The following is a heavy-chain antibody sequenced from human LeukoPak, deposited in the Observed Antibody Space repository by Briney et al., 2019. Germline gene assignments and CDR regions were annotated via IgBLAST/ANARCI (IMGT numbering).Heavy chain of an antibody. V-gene: IGHV6-1*01. CDR1: GDSVSNNTTA. Sequence: SQTLSLTFAISGDSVSNNTTAWNWIRQSPSRGLEWLGRTYYRSKWDNDYAVSVESRMTISPDTSKNQFSLQLNSVTAEDTAVYYCARGVLGFDYWGQGTLVTVSS. J-gene: IGHJ4*02. CDR3: ARGVLGFDY. D-gene: IGHD6-13*01. CDR2: TYYRSKWDN.